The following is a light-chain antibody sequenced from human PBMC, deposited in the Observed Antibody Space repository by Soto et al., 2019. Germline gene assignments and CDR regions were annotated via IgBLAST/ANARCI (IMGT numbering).Light chain of an antibody. CDR3: QQSYSNTWT. CDR1: QSISRW. CDR2: AAS. Sequence: DIHMTQSPSTLSASVGDRVSITCRAIQSISRWLAWYQQKPGKAPKLLIYAASTLQSGVPSRFSGSGSETDFTLTISSLQPEDFETYSCQQSYSNTWTFGQGTKVDIK. J-gene: IGKJ1*01. V-gene: IGKV1-39*01.